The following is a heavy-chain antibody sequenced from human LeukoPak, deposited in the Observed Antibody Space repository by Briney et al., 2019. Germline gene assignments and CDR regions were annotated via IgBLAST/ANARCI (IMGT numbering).Heavy chain of an antibody. CDR1: GFTFSSYA. Sequence: GGSLRLSCAASGFTFSSYAMSWVRQAPGKGLEWVSAISGSGGSTYYADSVKGRFTISRDNSKNTLYLQMNSLRAEDTAVYYCEKDQQVLRYFDWSMGDYFDYWGQGTLVTVSS. J-gene: IGHJ4*02. CDR2: ISGSGGST. CDR3: EKDQQVLRYFDWSMGDYFDY. V-gene: IGHV3-23*01. D-gene: IGHD3-9*01.